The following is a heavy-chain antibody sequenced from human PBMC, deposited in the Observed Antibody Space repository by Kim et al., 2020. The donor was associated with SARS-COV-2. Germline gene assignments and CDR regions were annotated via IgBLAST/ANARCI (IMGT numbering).Heavy chain of an antibody. CDR1: GFAFSSNA. V-gene: IGHV3-23*01. J-gene: IGHJ6*02. CDR3: ATDKWDYSAMDV. Sequence: GGSLRLSCAASGFAFSSNAMGWVRQAPGKGLEWVSSISGTGDDLYYADSVRGRFTISRDIGKNTLYLQMNSLRAEDTALYYCATDKWDYSAMDVWGQGTT. D-gene: IGHD2-8*01. CDR2: ISGTGDDL.